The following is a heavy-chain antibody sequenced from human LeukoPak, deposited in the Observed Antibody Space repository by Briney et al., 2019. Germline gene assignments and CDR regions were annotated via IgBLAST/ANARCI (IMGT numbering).Heavy chain of an antibody. V-gene: IGHV4-39*07. CDR1: GGSISNSRHY. CDR3: ARVIGIAARRRDAFDI. J-gene: IGHJ3*02. Sequence: SETLSLTCSVSGGSISNSRHYWDWIRQPPGKGLEWIGSFPYSGSTNYNPSLKSRVTISVDTSKNQFSLKLSSVTAADTAVYYCARVIGIAARRRDAFDIWGQGTMVTVSS. D-gene: IGHD6-6*01. CDR2: FPYSGST.